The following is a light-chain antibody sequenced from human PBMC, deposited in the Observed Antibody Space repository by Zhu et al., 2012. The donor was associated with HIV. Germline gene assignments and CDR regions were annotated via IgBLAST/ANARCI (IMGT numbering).Light chain of an antibody. CDR2: DTS. J-gene: IGKJ4*01. CDR1: RSVRSF. Sequence: IVLTQSPATLSLSPGERATVSCRASRSVRSFLAWYQQKPGQAPRLLIYDTSKRAAGIPARFSGSGSETDFTLTISSLEPEDFALYYCQQRSNWPLTFGGRTKVEIK. V-gene: IGKV3-11*01. CDR3: QQRSNWPLT.